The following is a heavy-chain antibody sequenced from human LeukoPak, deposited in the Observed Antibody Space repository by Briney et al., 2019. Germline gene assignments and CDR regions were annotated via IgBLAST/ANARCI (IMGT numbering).Heavy chain of an antibody. CDR2: IFTSGNT. Sequence: PSETLSLTCTVSGGSISSYSWSWIRQPAGEGLEWIGRIFTSGNTNYNPSLKSRVTMSVDTSKNQFSLKLSSVTAADTAVYYCARGANAFDIWGQGTMVTVSS. CDR3: ARGANAFDI. V-gene: IGHV4-4*07. CDR1: GGSISSYS. J-gene: IGHJ3*02.